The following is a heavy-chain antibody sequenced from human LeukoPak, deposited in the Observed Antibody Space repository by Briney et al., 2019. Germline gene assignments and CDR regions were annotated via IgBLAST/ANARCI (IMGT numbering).Heavy chain of an antibody. Sequence: GGSLRLSCAASGFTFSDYYMSWIRQAPGKGLEWVSYISSSGSTIYYADSVKGRFTISRDNAKNSLFLQMNSLRADDTALYYCAKRPRSGWFFDYWGQGTLVTVSS. CDR2: ISSSGSTI. CDR3: AKRPRSGWFFDY. J-gene: IGHJ4*02. CDR1: GFTFSDYY. D-gene: IGHD6-19*01. V-gene: IGHV3-11*04.